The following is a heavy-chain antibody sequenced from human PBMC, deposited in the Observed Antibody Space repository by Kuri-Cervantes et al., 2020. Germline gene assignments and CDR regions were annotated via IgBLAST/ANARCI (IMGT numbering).Heavy chain of an antibody. CDR1: GFTFSDYY. Sequence: LSLTCAASGFTFSDYYMSWIRQAPGKGLEWVSYISSSGSTIYYADSVKGRFTISRDNAKNSLYLQMNSLRAEDTAVYYCARDKQLRIAAAGRGYYYYYGMDVWGQGTTVTVSS. J-gene: IGHJ6*02. CDR2: ISSSGSTI. CDR3: ARDKQLRIAAAGRGYYYYYGMDV. D-gene: IGHD6-13*01. V-gene: IGHV3-11*01.